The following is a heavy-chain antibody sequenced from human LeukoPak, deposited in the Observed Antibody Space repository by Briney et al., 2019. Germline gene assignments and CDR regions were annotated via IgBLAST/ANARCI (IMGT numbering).Heavy chain of an antibody. CDR2: ISAYNGNT. J-gene: IGHJ6*02. Sequence: ASVKVSCKASGYTFTSYGISWVPQAPGHGLEWRGWISAYNGNTNYAQKLQGRVTMTTDTSTSTAYMELRSLRSDDTAVCYCARVPAATTPLYYYYGMDVWGQGTTVTVSS. V-gene: IGHV1-18*01. CDR1: GYTFTSYG. D-gene: IGHD2-2*01. CDR3: ARVPAATTPLYYYYGMDV.